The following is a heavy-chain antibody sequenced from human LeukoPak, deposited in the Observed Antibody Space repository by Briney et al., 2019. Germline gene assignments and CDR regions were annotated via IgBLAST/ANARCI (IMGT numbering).Heavy chain of an antibody. CDR3: ARRGRGDTMVRGVIYYFDY. CDR2: IYYSGST. Sequence: SETLSLTCTVSGGSISSYYWSWIRQPPGKGLEWIGYIYYSGSTNYNPSLKSRVTISVDTSKNQFSLKLSSVTAADTAVYYCARRGRGDTMVRGVIYYFDYWGQGTLVTVSS. V-gene: IGHV4-59*12. J-gene: IGHJ4*02. CDR1: GGSISSYY. D-gene: IGHD3-10*01.